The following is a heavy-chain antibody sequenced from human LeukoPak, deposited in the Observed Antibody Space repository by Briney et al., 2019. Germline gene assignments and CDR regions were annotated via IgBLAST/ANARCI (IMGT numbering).Heavy chain of an antibody. V-gene: IGHV4-30-2*01. D-gene: IGHD3-22*01. Sequence: SETLSLTCAVSGGSISSGGYSWSWIRQPPGKGLEWIGYIYHSGSTYYNPSLKSRVTISVDRSKNQFSLKLSSVTAADTAVYYCARVYYYDSSGYQRDNYFDYWGQGTLVTVSS. CDR2: IYHSGST. J-gene: IGHJ4*02. CDR3: ARVYYYDSSGYQRDNYFDY. CDR1: GGSISSGGYS.